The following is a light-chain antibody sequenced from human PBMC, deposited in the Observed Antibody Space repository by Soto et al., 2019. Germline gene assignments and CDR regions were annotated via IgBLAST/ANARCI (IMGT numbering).Light chain of an antibody. Sequence: DIPMTQSPSTLSASVGDRVTITCRASQSISSWLAWYQQKPGKAPKLLIYKASSLESGVPSRFSGSGSGTEFTLTISSLQPDDFATYYCQHWAFGQGTKVEIK. J-gene: IGKJ1*01. V-gene: IGKV1-5*03. CDR1: QSISSW. CDR3: QHWA. CDR2: KAS.